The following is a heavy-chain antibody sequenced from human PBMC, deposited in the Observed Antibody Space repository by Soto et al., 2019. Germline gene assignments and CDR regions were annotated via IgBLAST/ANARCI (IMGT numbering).Heavy chain of an antibody. CDR1: GFTFSSRA. Sequence: GGSLRLSCAASGFTFSSRAMSWVRQAPGKGLDWVSIISASGDNTYYADSVKGRFTISRDNSKNTLYLQVNSLRAEDTAVYYCAKLTYSDLWSGSHDSWGEGSLVTVAS. V-gene: IGHV3-23*01. J-gene: IGHJ4*02. CDR3: AKLTYSDLWSGSHDS. D-gene: IGHD3-3*01. CDR2: ISASGDNT.